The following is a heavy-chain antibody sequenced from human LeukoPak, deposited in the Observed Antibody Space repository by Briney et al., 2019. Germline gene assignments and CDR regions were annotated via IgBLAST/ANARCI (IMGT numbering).Heavy chain of an antibody. CDR1: GGSISSYY. CDR3: ARGGYANPYGY. V-gene: IGHV4-59*01. CDR2: IYYSGST. J-gene: IGHJ4*02. D-gene: IGHD2-2*01. Sequence: SETLSLTCTVSGGSISSYYWSWIRQPPGKGLEWIGYIYYSGSTNYNPSLKSRVTISVDTSKNQFSLKLSSVTAADTAVYYCARGGYANPYGYWGQGTLVTVSS.